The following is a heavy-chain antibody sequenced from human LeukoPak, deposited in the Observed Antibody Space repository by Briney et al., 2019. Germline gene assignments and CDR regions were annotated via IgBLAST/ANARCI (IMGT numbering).Heavy chain of an antibody. Sequence: GGSLRLSCAASGITFSSYWMSWVRQAPGKGLELVANIKPDGSEKYYVDSVKGRFTISRDNTKNSLYLQMNSLRAEDTAMYYCARDQDYATFDYWGQGTLVTVSS. D-gene: IGHD2-2*01. CDR2: IKPDGSEK. CDR3: ARDQDYATFDY. J-gene: IGHJ4*02. CDR1: GITFSSYW. V-gene: IGHV3-7*01.